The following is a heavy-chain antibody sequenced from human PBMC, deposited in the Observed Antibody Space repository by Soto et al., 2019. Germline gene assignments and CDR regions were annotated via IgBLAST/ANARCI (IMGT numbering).Heavy chain of an antibody. J-gene: IGHJ6*03. CDR1: GGTFSSYT. D-gene: IGHD2-2*01. CDR2: IIPILGIA. CDR3: ASGYCSSTSCYVGDYMDV. V-gene: IGHV1-69*02. Sequence: QVQLVQSGAEVKKPGSSVKVSCKASGGTFSSYTISWVRQAPGQGLEWMGRIIPILGIANYAQKFQGRVTITADKSTSTAYMELSRLRSEDTAVYYCASGYCSSTSCYVGDYMDVWGKGTTVTVSS.